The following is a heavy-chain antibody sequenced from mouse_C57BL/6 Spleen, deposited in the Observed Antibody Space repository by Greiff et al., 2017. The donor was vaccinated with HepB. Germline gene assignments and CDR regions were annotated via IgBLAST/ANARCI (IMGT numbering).Heavy chain of an antibody. V-gene: IGHV3-6*01. CDR1: GYSITSGYY. Sequence: EVQLQESGPGLVKPSQSLSLTCSVSGYSITSGYYWNWIRQFPGNNLEWMGYISYDGSNNYNPSLKNRISITRDTSKNQFFLKLNSVTSKDTATYYCARDGYYGSLDYWGQGTTLTVSS. CDR3: ARDGYYGSLDY. J-gene: IGHJ2*01. D-gene: IGHD1-1*01. CDR2: ISYDGSN.